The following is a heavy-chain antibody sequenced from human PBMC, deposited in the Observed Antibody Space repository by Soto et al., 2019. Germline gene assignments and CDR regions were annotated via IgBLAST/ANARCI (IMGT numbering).Heavy chain of an antibody. Sequence: GGSLRLSCAASGFTFSSYGMHWVRQAPGKGLEWVAVISYDGSNKYYADSVKGRFTISRDNSKNTLYLQMNSLRAEDTAVYYCAKDLPLRYGMDVWGKGTTVTVSS. CDR2: ISYDGSNK. J-gene: IGHJ6*04. D-gene: IGHD3-9*01. CDR1: GFTFSSYG. V-gene: IGHV3-30*18. CDR3: AKDLPLRYGMDV.